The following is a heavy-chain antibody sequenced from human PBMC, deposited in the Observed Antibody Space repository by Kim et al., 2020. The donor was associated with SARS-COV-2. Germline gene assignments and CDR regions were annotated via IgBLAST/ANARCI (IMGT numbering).Heavy chain of an antibody. Sequence: GGSLRLSCAASGFTFDDYAMHWVRQAPGKGLEWVSGISWNSGSIGYADSVKGRFTISRDNAKNSLYLQMNSLRAEDTALYYCAKDISNYYDSSGYSLFD. CDR2: ISWNSGSI. CDR1: GFTFDDYA. CDR3: AKDISNYYDSSGYSLFD. D-gene: IGHD3-22*01. J-gene: IGHJ4*01. V-gene: IGHV3-9*01.